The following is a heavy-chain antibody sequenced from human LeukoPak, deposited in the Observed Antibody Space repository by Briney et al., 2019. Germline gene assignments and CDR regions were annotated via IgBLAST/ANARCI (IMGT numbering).Heavy chain of an antibody. Sequence: GGSLRLSCAASGFIFSSYSMNWVRQAPGRGLEWVSYISSSSSSIYYADAVKGRFTISRDNAKNSLYLQMNSLRAEDTAVYYCARVYRRYFDYWGQGTLVTVSS. CDR1: GFIFSSYS. J-gene: IGHJ4*02. CDR2: ISSSSSSI. V-gene: IGHV3-48*01. CDR3: ARVYRRYFDY. D-gene: IGHD1-14*01.